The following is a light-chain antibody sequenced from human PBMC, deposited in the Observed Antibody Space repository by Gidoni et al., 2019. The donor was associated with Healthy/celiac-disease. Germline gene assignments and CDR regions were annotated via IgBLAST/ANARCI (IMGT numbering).Light chain of an antibody. CDR2: KNS. V-gene: IGLV3-1*01. CDR3: QAWDSSTVV. J-gene: IGLJ2*01. CDR1: KVGNRY. Sequence: SYELTQPPSVSVSPRKTASIPCSGDKVGNRYISWYRQKPGQSPVLVIYKNSERPSGIPERFSGSKSGNTATLTISGTQAMDEADYYCQAWDSSTVVFGGGTKLTVL.